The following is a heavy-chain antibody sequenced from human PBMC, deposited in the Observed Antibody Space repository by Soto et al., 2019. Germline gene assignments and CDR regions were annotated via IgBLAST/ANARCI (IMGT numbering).Heavy chain of an antibody. J-gene: IGHJ6*02. V-gene: IGHV1-69*01. CDR1: GGTFSSYA. CDR2: LIPIFGTA. Sequence: QVQLVQSGAEVKKPGSSVKVSCKASGGTFSSYAISWVRQAPGQGLEWMGGLIPIFGTANYAQKFQGRVTITADESTSTAYMELRSLRSEDTAVYYCASLIAAADTSDYYYYYGMDVWGQGTTVTVSS. D-gene: IGHD6-13*01. CDR3: ASLIAAADTSDYYYYYGMDV.